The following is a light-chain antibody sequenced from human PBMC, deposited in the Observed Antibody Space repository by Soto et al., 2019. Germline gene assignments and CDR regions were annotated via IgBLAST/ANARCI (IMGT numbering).Light chain of an antibody. J-gene: IGLJ2*01. CDR3: SAYTSSSTLEVV. CDR1: SSDVGGYNY. CDR2: EVS. Sequence: QSVLTQPASVSGSPGQSITISCTGTSSDVGGYNYVSWYQQHPGKAPKLMIYEVSSRPSGVSNRFSGSKSGNTASLTISGLQGEDEGDYYCSAYTSSSTLEVVFGGGTKLTVL. V-gene: IGLV2-14*01.